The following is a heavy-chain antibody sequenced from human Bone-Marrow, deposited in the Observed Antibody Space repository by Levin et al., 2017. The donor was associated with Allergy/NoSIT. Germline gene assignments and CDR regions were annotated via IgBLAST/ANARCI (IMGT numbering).Heavy chain of an antibody. D-gene: IGHD3-10*01. V-gene: IGHV3-9*01. CDR3: AKDFASGMGSGSYLYYDYGMDV. J-gene: IGHJ6*02. CDR2: ISWNSGSI. Sequence: SLKISCAASGFTFDDYAMHWVRQAPGKGLEWVSGISWNSGSIGYADSVKGRFTISRDNAKNSLYLQMNSLRAEDTALYYCAKDFASGMGSGSYLYYDYGMDVWGQGTTVTVSS. CDR1: GFTFDDYA.